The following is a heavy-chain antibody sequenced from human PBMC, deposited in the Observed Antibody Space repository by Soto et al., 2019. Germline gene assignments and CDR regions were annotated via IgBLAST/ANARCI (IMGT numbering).Heavy chain of an antibody. CDR3: ARAVAVPADFDY. CDR1: GYTFTGYA. V-gene: IGHV1-3*05. CDR2: INAGNGNT. D-gene: IGHD6-19*01. J-gene: IGHJ4*02. Sequence: QVQLVQSVAEEKKPGASVKVSCKASGYTFTGYAMHWVRQAPGQRLEWMGWINAGNGNTKYSQKFQGRVTITRDTSVSTAYMELSSLRSEDSAVYYCARAVAVPADFDYWGQGTLVTVSS.